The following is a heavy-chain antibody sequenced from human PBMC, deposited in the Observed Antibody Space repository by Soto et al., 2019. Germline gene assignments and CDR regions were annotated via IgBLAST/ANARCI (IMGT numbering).Heavy chain of an antibody. CDR3: ARLSRVTYNWNAVGAFDI. J-gene: IGHJ3*02. Sequence: SETLSLTCTVSGGSISSSSYYWGWIRQPPGKGLEWIGSIYYSGSTYYNPSLKSRVTISVDTSKNQFSLKLSSVTAADTAVYYCARLSRVTYNWNAVGAFDIWGQGTMVTVSS. CDR2: IYYSGST. D-gene: IGHD1-20*01. V-gene: IGHV4-39*01. CDR1: GGSISSSSYY.